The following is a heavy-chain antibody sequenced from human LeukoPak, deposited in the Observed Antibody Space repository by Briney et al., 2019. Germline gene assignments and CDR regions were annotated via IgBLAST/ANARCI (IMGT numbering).Heavy chain of an antibody. J-gene: IGHJ3*01. Sequence: GGSLRLSCAASGIIVSNDYMSWVRQAPGKGLEWVSAIYADGYTRDAASVKGRFSISRHNSKNTVYLQMDNLRPEDTAVYYCARDRRGEKDFDVWGPGTMVTVSS. V-gene: IGHV3-53*04. CDR2: IYADGYT. CDR1: GIIVSNDY. CDR3: ARDRRGEKDFDV.